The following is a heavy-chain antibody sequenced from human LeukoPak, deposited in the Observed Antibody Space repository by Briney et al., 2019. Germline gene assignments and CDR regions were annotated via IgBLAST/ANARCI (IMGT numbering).Heavy chain of an antibody. V-gene: IGHV4-39*01. CDR1: GGSMSSTDHF. J-gene: IGHJ2*01. D-gene: IGHD1-26*01. Sequence: PSETLSLTCIVSGGSMSSTDHFWGWIRQPPGKGLEWIGSFYYTGTIFYSPSLESRGTISIDTSENQFSLKIRSVTAADTAVYYCARQGAVPNKAGWYFDLWGRGALVTVSS. CDR2: FYYTGTI. CDR3: ARQGAVPNKAGWYFDL.